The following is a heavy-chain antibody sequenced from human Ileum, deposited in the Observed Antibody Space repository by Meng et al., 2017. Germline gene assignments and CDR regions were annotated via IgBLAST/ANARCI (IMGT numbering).Heavy chain of an antibody. V-gene: IGHV3-48*03. J-gene: IGHJ4*02. CDR1: GFTFSSYE. Sequence: GESLKISCAASGFTFSSYEMNWVRQALGKGLEWVSYISSRGNTIYYADSVKGRFTISRDNAKDSLYLQMNSLRAEDTAVYFCARVYHSSTWHGIDYWGQGTLVPSPQ. D-gene: IGHD3-22*01. CDR2: ISSRGNTI. CDR3: ARVYHSSTWHGIDY.